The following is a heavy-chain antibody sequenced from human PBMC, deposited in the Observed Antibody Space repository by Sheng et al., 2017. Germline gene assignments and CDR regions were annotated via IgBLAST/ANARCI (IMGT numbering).Heavy chain of an antibody. CDR2: ISSSSSYI. CDR3: ARVGGYCSSTSCHYGMDV. V-gene: IGHV3-21*02. Sequence: EVQLVESGGGLVKSGGSLRLSCAGSGFTFSDYSINWVRQAPGKGLEWVSSISSSSSYIYYADSVKGRFTISRDNAKNSLYLQMNSLRAEDTAVYYCARVGGYCSSTSCHYGMDVWDQGP. D-gene: IGHD2-2*01. J-gene: IGHJ6*02. CDR1: GFTFSDYS.